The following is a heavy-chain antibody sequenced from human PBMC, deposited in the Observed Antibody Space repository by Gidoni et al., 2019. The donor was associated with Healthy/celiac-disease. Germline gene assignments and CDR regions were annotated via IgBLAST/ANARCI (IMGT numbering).Heavy chain of an antibody. CDR1: GGTFSSYA. J-gene: IGHJ6*02. V-gene: IGHV1-69*01. D-gene: IGHD2-2*01. Sequence: QVQLVQSGAEVKKPGSSVKVSCKASGGTFSSYAISWVRQAPGQGLEWMGGIIPIFGTAHYAQKFQGRVTITADESTSTAYMELSSLRSEDTAVYYCARGPQVLVVPAAIPDYYYYYGMDVWGQGTTVTVSS. CDR2: IIPIFGTA. CDR3: ARGPQVLVVPAAIPDYYYYYGMDV.